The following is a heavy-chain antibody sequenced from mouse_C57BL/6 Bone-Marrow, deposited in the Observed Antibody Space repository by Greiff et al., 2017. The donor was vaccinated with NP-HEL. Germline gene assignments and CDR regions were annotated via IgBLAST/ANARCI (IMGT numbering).Heavy chain of an antibody. CDR3: AREGLRPYYFDY. Sequence: QVQLQQPGAELVKPGASVKMSRKASGYTFTSYWITWVKQRPGQGLEWIGDIYPGSGSTNYNEKFKSKATLTVDTSSSTAYMQLSSLTSEDSAVYYCAREGLRPYYFDYWGQGTTLTVSS. CDR2: IYPGSGST. D-gene: IGHD2-4*01. J-gene: IGHJ2*01. V-gene: IGHV1-55*01. CDR1: GYTFTSYW.